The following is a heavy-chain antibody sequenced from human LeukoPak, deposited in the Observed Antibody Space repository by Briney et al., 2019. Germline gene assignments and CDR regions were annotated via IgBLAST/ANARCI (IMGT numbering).Heavy chain of an antibody. Sequence: ASLRLSCKSSGYTFTDYYMHWVRQAPGQGLQWMGYINPTSGSTNYAQTFQGRFTMTRDESITTAYMELSRLRPDDTGVYYCARDSGVPARSTVYDCWGQGTLVTVSS. CDR1: GYTFTDYY. V-gene: IGHV1-2*02. D-gene: IGHD2-8*01. CDR2: INPTSGST. J-gene: IGHJ4*02. CDR3: ARDSGVPARSTVYDC.